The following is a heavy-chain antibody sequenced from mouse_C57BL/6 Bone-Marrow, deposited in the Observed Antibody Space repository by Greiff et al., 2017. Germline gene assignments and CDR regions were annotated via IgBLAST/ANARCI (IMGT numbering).Heavy chain of an antibody. Sequence: EVQLQESGGDLVKPGGSLKLSCAASGFTFSSYGMSWVRQTPDKRLEWVATISSGGSYTYSPASVKGRFTISRDNAKNTLYLQMSSLKSADTAMYYCARHGYYWYFDVWGTGTTVTVSS. CDR3: ARHGYYWYFDV. CDR1: GFTFSSYG. D-gene: IGHD2-2*01. J-gene: IGHJ1*03. V-gene: IGHV5-6*01. CDR2: ISSGGSYT.